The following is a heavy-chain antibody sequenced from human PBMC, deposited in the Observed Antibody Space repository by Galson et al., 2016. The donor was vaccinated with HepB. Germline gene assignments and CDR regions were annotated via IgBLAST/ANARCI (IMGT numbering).Heavy chain of an antibody. D-gene: IGHD3-22*01. CDR3: ARHPDYYDNSGYLDY. V-gene: IGHV3-23*01. Sequence: SLRLSCAASTFTFSSFAMSWVRQAPGKGLEWVSSIGHSGGCIYYADSVKGRFTSSRDNSTNTLYLQMNSLRAEDTAVYYCARHPDYYDNSGYLDYWGQGTLVTVSS. CDR1: TFTFSSFA. J-gene: IGHJ4*02. CDR2: IGHSGGCI.